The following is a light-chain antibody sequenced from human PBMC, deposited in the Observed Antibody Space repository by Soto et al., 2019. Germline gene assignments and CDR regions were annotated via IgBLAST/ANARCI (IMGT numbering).Light chain of an antibody. CDR1: QSVNSN. J-gene: IGKJ4*01. Sequence: EIVMTQSPATLSVSPGERVTLSCRASQSVNSNLAWYQQKPGQAPRLLIYDVFTRATGIPARFSGSGSGTEFTLTISSLQSEDFAIYYCQQYNNSPLTFGGGTKVEIK. V-gene: IGKV3-15*01. CDR3: QQYNNSPLT. CDR2: DVF.